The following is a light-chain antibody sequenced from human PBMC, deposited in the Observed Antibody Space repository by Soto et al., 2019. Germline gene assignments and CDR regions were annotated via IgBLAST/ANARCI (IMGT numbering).Light chain of an antibody. CDR1: QGIRDD. J-gene: IGKJ1*01. Sequence: AIQMTQSPSSLSASVGDRVTITCRSSQGIRDDLGWYQQKPGKAPKLLIYAASSLQSGARSRFSGSESGTDFTLTIRSLQPDDFATYYCQQYWTFGQGTKVDIK. CDR2: AAS. V-gene: IGKV1-6*01. CDR3: QQYWT.